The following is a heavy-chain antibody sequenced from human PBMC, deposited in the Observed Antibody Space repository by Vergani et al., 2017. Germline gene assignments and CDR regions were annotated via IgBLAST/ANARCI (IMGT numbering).Heavy chain of an antibody. CDR2: ISSSSSYI. CDR3: ARALVVPAALYYYYMDV. CDR1: GFTLSSYS. D-gene: IGHD2-2*01. J-gene: IGHJ6*03. Sequence: EVQLVESGGGLVKPGGSLRLSCAASGFTLSSYSMNWVRQAPGKGLEWVSSISSSSSYIYYADSVKGRFTISRDNAKNSLYLQMNSLRAEDTAVYYCARALVVPAALYYYYMDVWGKGTTVTVSS. V-gene: IGHV3-21*01.